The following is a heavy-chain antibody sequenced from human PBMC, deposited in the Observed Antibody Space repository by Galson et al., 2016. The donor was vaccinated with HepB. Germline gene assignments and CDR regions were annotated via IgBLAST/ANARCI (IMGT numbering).Heavy chain of an antibody. CDR2: NFESANT. CDR3: ARGLPAAWFDP. Sequence: SETLSLTCAVSGSSVSSGYWWTWVRQPPGKGLEWLGENFESANTHYNPSPNSRVTISLDKSKNQFSLNVTSVTAADTAIYYCARGLPAAWFDPWGQGTLVPVSS. D-gene: IGHD2-2*01. CDR1: GSSVSSGYW. J-gene: IGHJ5*02. V-gene: IGHV4-4*02.